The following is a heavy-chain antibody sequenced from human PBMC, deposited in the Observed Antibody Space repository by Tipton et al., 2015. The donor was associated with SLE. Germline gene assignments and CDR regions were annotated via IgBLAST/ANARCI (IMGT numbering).Heavy chain of an antibody. CDR1: GGSFSGYY. CDR3: ATQLIYGDWIDAFDI. J-gene: IGHJ3*02. V-gene: IGHV4-34*01. D-gene: IGHD4-17*01. Sequence: TLSLTCAVYGGSFSGYYWSWIRQPPGKGLEWIGEINHSGSTNYNPSLKSRVTISVDTSKNQFSLKLSSVTAADTAVYYCATQLIYGDWIDAFDIWGQGTMVTVSS. CDR2: INHSGST.